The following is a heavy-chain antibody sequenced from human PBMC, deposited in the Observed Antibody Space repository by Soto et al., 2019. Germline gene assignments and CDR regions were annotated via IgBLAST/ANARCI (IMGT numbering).Heavy chain of an antibody. CDR1: GYSFTGLD. J-gene: IGHJ4*02. CDR2: MQPSSGRT. CDR3: ARGVTAGVDY. V-gene: IGHV1-8*01. D-gene: IGHD1-26*01. Sequence: SVKVSCEASGYSFTGLDINWVRQTTGQGLEWMGWMQPSSGRTGYAQKFQGRVTMTRDTSINTAYMELSSLTSDDTAFYYCARGVTAGVDYWGQGTLVTVSS.